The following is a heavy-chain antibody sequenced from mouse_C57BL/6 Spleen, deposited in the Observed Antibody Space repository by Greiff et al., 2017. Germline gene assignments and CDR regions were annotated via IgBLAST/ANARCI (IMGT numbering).Heavy chain of an antibody. CDR1: GYTFTSYW. D-gene: IGHD1-1*01. V-gene: IGHV1-50*01. J-gene: IGHJ4*01. Sequence: QVQLQQPGAELVKPGASVKLSCKASGYTFTSYWMLWVKQRPGQGLEWIGEIDPSDSYTNYNQKFKGKATLTVDTSSSTAYMQLSSLTSEDSAVYYCARYYYGSSSYAMDYWGQGTSVTVSS. CDR3: ARYYYGSSSYAMDY. CDR2: IDPSDSYT.